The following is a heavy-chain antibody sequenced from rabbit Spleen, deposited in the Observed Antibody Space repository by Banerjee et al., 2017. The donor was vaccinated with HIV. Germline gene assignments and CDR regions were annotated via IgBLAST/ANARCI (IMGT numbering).Heavy chain of an antibody. CDR2: IANGDGST. Sequence: EESGGDLVKPGASLTLTCKVSGFDFSSNAMCWVRQAPGKGPEWIACIANGDGSTYYASWVNGRFTISKTSSTTVTLQMTSLTAADTATYFCARDLENYAAALNLWGQGTLVTVS. D-gene: IGHD4-2*01. V-gene: IGHV1S47*01. J-gene: IGHJ4*01. CDR3: ARDLENYAAALNL. CDR1: GFDFSSNA.